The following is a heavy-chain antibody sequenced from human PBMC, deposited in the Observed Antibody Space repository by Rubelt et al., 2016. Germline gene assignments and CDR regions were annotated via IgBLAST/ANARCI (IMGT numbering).Heavy chain of an antibody. V-gene: IGHV3-73*01. Sequence: VQLVESGGGVVQPGGSLRLSCAASGFTLRDYALTWVRQAPGKGLEWVGRIGDKGDNYATAYGASVKGRFSISRDDSKNTACLQMNILKTEDTAVYHCARGGRDWSYQAAIDPWGQGLLVTVSS. CDR1: GFTLRDYA. J-gene: IGHJ5*02. CDR2: IGDKGDNYAT. CDR3: ARGGRDWSYQAAIDP. D-gene: IGHD1-7*01.